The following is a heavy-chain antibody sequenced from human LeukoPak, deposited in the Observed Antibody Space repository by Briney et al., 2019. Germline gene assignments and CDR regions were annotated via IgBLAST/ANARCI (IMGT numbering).Heavy chain of an antibody. V-gene: IGHV4-34*01. Sequence: PSETLSLTCAVSGGSFSGYYWSWIRQPPGKGLEWIGEINHSGSTNYNPSLKSRVTISVDTSKNQFSLKLSSVTAADTAVYYCARGRTATFRVRGVTLDYWGQGTLVTVSS. CDR1: GGSFSGYY. J-gene: IGHJ4*02. CDR2: INHSGST. CDR3: ARGRTATFRVRGVTLDY. D-gene: IGHD3-10*01.